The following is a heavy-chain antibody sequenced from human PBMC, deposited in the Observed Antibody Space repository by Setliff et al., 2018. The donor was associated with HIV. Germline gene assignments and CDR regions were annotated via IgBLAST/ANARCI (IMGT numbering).Heavy chain of an antibody. CDR3: ARDPPSWRWLFDY. D-gene: IGHD5-12*01. J-gene: IGHJ4*02. V-gene: IGHV3-23*01. CDR1: GIKFDDHG. CDR2: IRDSGVSV. Sequence: GGSLRLSCVTSGIKFDDHGMHWFRQAPGKGLERVSGIRDSGVSVYYADSVKGRFTVSRDNSKNTLYLQMNSLRAEDTAVYYCARDPPSWRWLFDYWGQGALVTVSS.